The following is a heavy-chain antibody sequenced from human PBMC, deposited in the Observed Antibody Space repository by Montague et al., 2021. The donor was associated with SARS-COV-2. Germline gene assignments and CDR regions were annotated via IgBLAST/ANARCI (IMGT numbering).Heavy chain of an antibody. CDR2: ITWNSGSI. CDR1: GFTFDDYA. V-gene: IGHV3-9*01. D-gene: IGHD5-18*01. Sequence: SLRLSCAASGFTFDDYAMHWVRQAPGKGLEWVSGITWNSGSIGYADSVKGRLTIYRDNAKNSLYLQMNSLRAEDTALYYCAKDINRGIQLWHTTGSFDYWGQGTLVTVSS. CDR3: AKDINRGIQLWHTTGSFDY. J-gene: IGHJ4*02.